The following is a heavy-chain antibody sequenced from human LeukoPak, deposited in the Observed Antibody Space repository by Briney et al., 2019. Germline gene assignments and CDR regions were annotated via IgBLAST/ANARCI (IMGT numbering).Heavy chain of an antibody. V-gene: IGHV4-39*01. CDR3: ARHPAGDFWSGPAWWYFDY. Sequence: PSETLSLTCTVSGGSISSSSYYWGWIRQPPGKGLEWIGSIYYSGSTYYNPSLKSRVTISVDTSKNQFSLKLSSVTAADTAVYYCARHPAGDFWSGPAWWYFDYWGQGTLVTVSS. J-gene: IGHJ4*02. D-gene: IGHD3-3*01. CDR1: GGSISSSSYY. CDR2: IYYSGST.